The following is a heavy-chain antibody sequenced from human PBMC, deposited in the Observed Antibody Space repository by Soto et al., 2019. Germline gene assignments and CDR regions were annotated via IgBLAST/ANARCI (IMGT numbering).Heavy chain of an antibody. D-gene: IGHD3-9*01. CDR2: TYYRSRWFS. V-gene: IGHV6-1*01. CDR3: ARALGAFEEYFDH. CDR1: GDSVSTDRAS. Sequence: SQTLSLTCAISGDSVSTDRASWNWIRQSPSRGLEWLGRTYYRSRWFSDYAVSVKSRMSINSDTSKNQFFLQLNSVTPEDTAVYYCARALGAFEEYFDHWGQGILVTVSS. J-gene: IGHJ4*02.